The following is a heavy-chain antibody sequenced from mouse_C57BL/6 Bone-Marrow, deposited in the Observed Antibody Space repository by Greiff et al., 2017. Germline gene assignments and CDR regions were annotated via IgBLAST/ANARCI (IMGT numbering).Heavy chain of an antibody. CDR2: IYPGSGNT. CDR3: AMADYYGSSYDYFDY. Sequence: VQLQQSGAELVRPGASVKLSCKASGYTFTDYYINWVKQRPGQGLEWIARIYPGSGNTYYNEKFKGKATLTAEKSSSTAYMQLSSLTSEDSAVYFCAMADYYGSSYDYFDYWGQGTTLTVSS. D-gene: IGHD1-1*01. CDR1: GYTFTDYY. V-gene: IGHV1-76*01. J-gene: IGHJ2*01.